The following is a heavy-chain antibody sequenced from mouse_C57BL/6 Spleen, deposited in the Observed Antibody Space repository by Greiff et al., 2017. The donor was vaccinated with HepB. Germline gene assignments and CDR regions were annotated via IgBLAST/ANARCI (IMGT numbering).Heavy chain of an antibody. CDR2: ISYDGSN. J-gene: IGHJ1*03. CDR3: ASSYGNTRYFDV. V-gene: IGHV3-6*01. CDR1: GYSITSGYY. D-gene: IGHD2-1*01. Sequence: EVKLLESGPGLVKPSQSLSLTCSVTGYSITSGYYWNWIRQFPGNKLEWMGYISYDGSNNYNPSLKNRISITRDTSKNQFFLKLNSVTTEDTATYYCASSYGNTRYFDVWGTGTTVTVSS.